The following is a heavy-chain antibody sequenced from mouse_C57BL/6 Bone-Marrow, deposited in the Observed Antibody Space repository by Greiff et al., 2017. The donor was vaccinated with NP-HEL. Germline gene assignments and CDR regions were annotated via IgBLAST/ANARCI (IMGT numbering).Heavy chain of an antibody. J-gene: IGHJ2*01. CDR2: IYPGSGNT. CDR3: ASRIYYDYDGY. D-gene: IGHD2-4*01. Sequence: VQLQESGPELVKPGASVKISCKASGYSFTSYYIHWVKQRPGQGLEWIGWIYPGSGNTKYNEKFKGKATLTADTSSSTAYMQLSSLTSEDSAVYYCASRIYYDYDGYWGQGTTLTVSS. V-gene: IGHV1-66*01. CDR1: GYSFTSYY.